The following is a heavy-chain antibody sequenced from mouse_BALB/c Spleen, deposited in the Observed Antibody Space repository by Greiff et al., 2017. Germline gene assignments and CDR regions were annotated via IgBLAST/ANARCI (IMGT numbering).Heavy chain of an antibody. J-gene: IGHJ3*01. CDR1: GFTFSSYT. V-gene: IGHV5-12-2*01. Sequence: EVNLVESGGGLVQPGGSLKLSCAASGFTFSSYTMSWVRQTPEKRLEWVAYISNGGGSTYYPDTVKGRFTISRDNAKNTLYLQMSSLKSEDTAMYYCARHDGYSFAYWGQGTLVTVSA. CDR2: ISNGGGST. D-gene: IGHD2-3*01. CDR3: ARHDGYSFAY.